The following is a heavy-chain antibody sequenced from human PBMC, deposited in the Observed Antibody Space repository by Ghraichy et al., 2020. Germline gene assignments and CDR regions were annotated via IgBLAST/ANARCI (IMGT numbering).Heavy chain of an antibody. Sequence: GGSLRLSCAASGFTFSSYWMHWVRQAPGKGLVWVSRINSDGSSTSYADSVKGRFTISRDNAKNTLYLQMNSLRAEDTAVYYCARDPLTYDSSDRFDYWGQGTLVTVSS. J-gene: IGHJ4*02. D-gene: IGHD3-22*01. V-gene: IGHV3-74*01. CDR1: GFTFSSYW. CDR3: ARDPLTYDSSDRFDY. CDR2: INSDGSST.